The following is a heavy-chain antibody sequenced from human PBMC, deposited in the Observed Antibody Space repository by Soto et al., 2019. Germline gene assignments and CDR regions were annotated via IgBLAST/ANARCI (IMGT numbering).Heavy chain of an antibody. CDR1: GYSFSTYG. V-gene: IGHV1-18*04. Sequence: QVLLVQSGAEVKKPGASVKVSCKASGYSFSTYGVSWVRQAPGQGLEWMGWLNTGDGNTAYAQKLQGRITLTTDTSTTTAYMERRSLRSDDTAIYYCARGENYGSARGVLDHGGQGTLVTVSS. CDR3: ARGENYGSARGVLDH. D-gene: IGHD3-10*01. CDR2: LNTGDGNT. J-gene: IGHJ4*02.